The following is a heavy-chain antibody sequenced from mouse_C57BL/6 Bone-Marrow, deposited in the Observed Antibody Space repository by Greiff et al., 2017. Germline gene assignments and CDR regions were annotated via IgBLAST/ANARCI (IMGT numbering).Heavy chain of an antibody. CDR3: ERYYYGSRGFDY. CDR1: GFTFSDYG. D-gene: IGHD1-1*01. Sequence: EVKLVESGGGLVQPGGSLKLSCAASGFTFSDYGMAWVRQAPRKGPEWVAFISNLAYSIYYADTVTGRFTISRENAKNPLYLEMSSLRSEDTAMYYCERYYYGSRGFDYWGQGTTLTVSA. CDR2: ISNLAYSI. J-gene: IGHJ2*01. V-gene: IGHV5-15*04.